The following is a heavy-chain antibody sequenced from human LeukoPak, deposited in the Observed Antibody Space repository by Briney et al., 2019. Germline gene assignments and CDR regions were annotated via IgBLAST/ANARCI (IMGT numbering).Heavy chain of an antibody. CDR1: GDSLSRYY. Sequence: PSETLSLTCAVYGDSLSRYYWTWIRQPPGKGLEWLGEINPSGSPDYNPSLKGRVTISVDTSKNQFSLRLTSVTAADTAVYYCASVRHDPLEYYYYIDVWGKGTTVTVSS. D-gene: IGHD2/OR15-2a*01. CDR2: INPSGSP. CDR3: ASVRHDPLEYYYYIDV. V-gene: IGHV4-34*01. J-gene: IGHJ6*03.